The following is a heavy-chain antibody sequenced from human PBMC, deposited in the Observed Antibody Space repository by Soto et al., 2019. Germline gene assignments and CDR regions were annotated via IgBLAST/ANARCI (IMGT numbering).Heavy chain of an antibody. V-gene: IGHV4-34*01. CDR3: ARLTARREDYYYYYMDV. J-gene: IGHJ6*03. CDR2: INHSGST. Sequence: SETLSLTCAVYGGSFSGNYWTWIRQPPGKGLEWIGEINHSGSTNYNPSLKSRVTISVDTSKNQFSLKLSSATAADTAVYYCARLTARREDYYYYYMDVWGKGTTVTVSS. D-gene: IGHD6-6*01. CDR1: GGSFSGNY.